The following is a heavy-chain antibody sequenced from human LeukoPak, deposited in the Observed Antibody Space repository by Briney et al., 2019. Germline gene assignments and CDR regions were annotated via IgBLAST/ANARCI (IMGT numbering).Heavy chain of an antibody. V-gene: IGHV3-23*01. CDR2: ISGSGDST. CDR1: GFTFSSYA. D-gene: IGHD2-21*01. Sequence: GGSLRLSCAASGFTFSSYAMSWVRQAPGKGLEWVSLISGSGDSTYYADSVKGRFTISRDNSKNTLYLQMNSLRAEDTAVYYCAKARDCGGDCYKYFQHWGQGTLVTVSS. CDR3: AKARDCGGDCYKYFQH. J-gene: IGHJ1*01.